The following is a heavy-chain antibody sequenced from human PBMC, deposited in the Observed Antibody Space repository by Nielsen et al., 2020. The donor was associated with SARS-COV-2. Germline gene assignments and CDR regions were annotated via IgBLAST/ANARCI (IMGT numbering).Heavy chain of an antibody. J-gene: IGHJ4*02. Sequence: GEFLKISCAASGFIFSDYAFHWVRQAPGKRLEYVSAISGNGYNTYYADSVKGRFTMSRDNSKNMLYLQMGSLRTEDMAVYYCAREAMAGTVLDYWGQGNLVTVSS. CDR2: ISGNGYNT. CDR3: AREAMAGTVLDY. CDR1: GFIFSDYA. V-gene: IGHV3-64*02. D-gene: IGHD6-19*01.